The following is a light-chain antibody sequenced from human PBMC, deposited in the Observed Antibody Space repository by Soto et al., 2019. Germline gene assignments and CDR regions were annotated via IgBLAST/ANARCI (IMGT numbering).Light chain of an antibody. CDR3: QQRSSWPLT. V-gene: IGKV3-11*01. CDR1: QSLSKS. Sequence: EIFLTQSPATLSLSPGERATLSCGASQSLSKSLVWYQQKPGQAPRLLIDGASNRATGIPARFSGSGSGTDFTLTISSLEPEDFALYFCQQRSSWPLTFGGGTKVDIK. J-gene: IGKJ4*02. CDR2: GAS.